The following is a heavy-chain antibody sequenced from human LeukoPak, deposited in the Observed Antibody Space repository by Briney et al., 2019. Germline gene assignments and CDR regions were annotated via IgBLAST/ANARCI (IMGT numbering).Heavy chain of an antibody. CDR3: ARRRQVTSYSPYAFDV. CDR1: GGSMSGSY. J-gene: IGHJ3*01. CDR2: IYFTGSS. V-gene: IGHV4-59*08. D-gene: IGHD2-15*01. Sequence: SETLSLTCIVSGGSMSGSYWSWIRQPPGKGLEWLGNIYFTGSSKSNPSLKSRVTISLDTSKNQFSLRLASVTAAGTAVYYCARRRQVTSYSPYAFDVWGQGTMVTVSS.